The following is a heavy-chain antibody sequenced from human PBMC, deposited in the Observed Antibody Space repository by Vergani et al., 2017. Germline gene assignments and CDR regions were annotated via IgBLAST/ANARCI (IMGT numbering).Heavy chain of an antibody. CDR2: ISSSGSTI. V-gene: IGHV3-48*04. Sequence: EVQLLGSGGNLVQPGGSLRLSCAASGFTFTNFAMTWVRQAPGEGLEWVSYISSSGSTIYYADSMKGRFTISRDNAKNSLYLQMNSLRAEDTAVYYCARDGRIAAAGGWFNPWGQGTLVTVSS. CDR3: ARDGRIAAAGGWFNP. J-gene: IGHJ5*02. D-gene: IGHD6-13*01. CDR1: GFTFTNFA.